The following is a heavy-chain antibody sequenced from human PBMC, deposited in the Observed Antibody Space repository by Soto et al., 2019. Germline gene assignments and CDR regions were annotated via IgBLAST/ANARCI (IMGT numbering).Heavy chain of an antibody. V-gene: IGHV4-34*01. J-gene: IGHJ3*02. CDR3: ARVRSGRAIRGTFDI. Sequence: SETLSLTCAVYGGSFSGYCWSWIRQPPGKGLEWIGEINHSGSTNYNPSLKSRVTISVDTSENQFSLRQTSVTAADTAVYYCARVRSGRAIRGTFDIWGQGTRVTVSS. CDR2: INHSGST. D-gene: IGHD3-10*01. CDR1: GGSFSGYC.